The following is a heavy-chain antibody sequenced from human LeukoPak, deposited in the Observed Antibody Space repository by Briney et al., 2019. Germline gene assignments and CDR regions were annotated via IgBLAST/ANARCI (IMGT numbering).Heavy chain of an antibody. CDR1: GGSISSGGYY. CDR3: ARVKLLWFGESIYYFDY. J-gene: IGHJ4*02. D-gene: IGHD3-10*01. V-gene: IGHV4-31*03. CDR2: IYYSGST. Sequence: SQTLSLTCTVSGGSISSGGYYWSWVRQHPGKGLEWIGYIYYSGSTYYNPSLKSRVTISVDTSKNRFSLKLSSVTAADTAVYYCARVKLLWFGESIYYFDYWGQGTLVTVSS.